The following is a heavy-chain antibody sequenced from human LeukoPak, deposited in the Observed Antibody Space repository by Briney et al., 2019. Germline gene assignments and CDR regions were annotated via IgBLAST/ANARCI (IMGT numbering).Heavy chain of an antibody. CDR3: ARDRPSDSSSWYYHYGMDV. CDR1: GGSISSGGYY. Sequence: SQTLSLTCTVSGGSISSGGYYWSWIRQHPGKGLEWIGYIYYSGSTYYNPSLKSRVTISVDTSKNQFSLKLSSVTAADTAVYYCARDRPSDSSSWYYHYGMDVWGKGTTVTVFS. CDR2: IYYSGST. D-gene: IGHD6-13*01. V-gene: IGHV4-31*03. J-gene: IGHJ6*04.